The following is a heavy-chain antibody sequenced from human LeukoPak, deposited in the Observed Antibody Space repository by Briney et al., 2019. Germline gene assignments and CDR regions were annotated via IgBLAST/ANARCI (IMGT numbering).Heavy chain of an antibody. CDR1: GFTFSRYA. J-gene: IGHJ4*02. CDR2: ISYDGTNK. V-gene: IGHV3-30-3*01. CDR3: AKGGSYPHYFDY. D-gene: IGHD1-26*01. Sequence: GGSLRLSCAASGFTFSRYAMHWVRRAPGKGLEWVAFISYDGTNKYYADSVKGRFTISRDNSRNTLYLQMNSLRAEDTAVYYCAKGGSYPHYFDYWGQGTLVTVSS.